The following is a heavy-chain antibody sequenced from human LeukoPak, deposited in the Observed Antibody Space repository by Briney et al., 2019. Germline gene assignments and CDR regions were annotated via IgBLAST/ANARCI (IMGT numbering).Heavy chain of an antibody. Sequence: PGGSLRLSCAASGFTFSTYGMHWVLQAPGKGLQWVAVIWYDGSNKQYADSVKGRFTISRDNSKNTLYLQMNSLRAEDTAVYYCARSRYCSSTSCYGFLDYWGQGTLVTVSS. D-gene: IGHD2-2*01. V-gene: IGHV3-33*01. CDR3: ARSRYCSSTSCYGFLDY. CDR2: IWYDGSNK. J-gene: IGHJ4*02. CDR1: GFTFSTYG.